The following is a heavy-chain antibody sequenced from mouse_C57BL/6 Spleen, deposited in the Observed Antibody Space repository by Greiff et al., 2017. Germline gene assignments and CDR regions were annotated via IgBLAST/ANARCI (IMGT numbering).Heavy chain of an antibody. Sequence: QVQLKQPGAELVKPGASVKLSCKASGYTFTSYWMHWVKQRPGRGLEWIGRIDPNSGGTKYNEKFKSKATLTVDKPSSTAYMQLSCLTSEDSAVYYCALDHYYAMDYWGQGTSVTVSS. J-gene: IGHJ4*01. CDR2: IDPNSGGT. V-gene: IGHV1-72*01. CDR1: GYTFTSYW. CDR3: ALDHYYAMDY.